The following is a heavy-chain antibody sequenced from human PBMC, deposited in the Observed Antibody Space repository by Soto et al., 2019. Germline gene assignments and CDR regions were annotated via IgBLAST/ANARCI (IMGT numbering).Heavy chain of an antibody. CDR2: ISSSSSYI. CDR3: ARDLYLSDIVVVPAATYYYYYYMDV. Sequence: GGSLRLSCAASGFTFSSYSMNWVRQAPGKGLEWVSSISSSSSYIYYADSVKGRFTISRDNAKNSLYLQMNSLRAEDTDVYYCARDLYLSDIVVVPAATYYYYYYMDVWGKGTTVTVSS. V-gene: IGHV3-21*01. CDR1: GFTFSSYS. J-gene: IGHJ6*03. D-gene: IGHD2-2*01.